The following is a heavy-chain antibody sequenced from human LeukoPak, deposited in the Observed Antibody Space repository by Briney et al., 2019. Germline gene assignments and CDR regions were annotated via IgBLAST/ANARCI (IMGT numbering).Heavy chain of an antibody. V-gene: IGHV4-39*07. Sequence: SETLSLTCTVSGGSISSSSYYWGWIRQPPGKGLEWIGSIYYSGSTYYNPSLKSRVTISVDTSKNQFSLKLSSVTAADTAVYHCAGYRFYYFDYWGQGTLVTVSS. CDR1: GGSISSSSYY. CDR2: IYYSGST. J-gene: IGHJ4*02. D-gene: IGHD6-13*01. CDR3: AGYRFYYFDY.